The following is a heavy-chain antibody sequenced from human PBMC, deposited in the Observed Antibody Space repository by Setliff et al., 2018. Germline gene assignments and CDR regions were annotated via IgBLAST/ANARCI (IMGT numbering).Heavy chain of an antibody. V-gene: IGHV4-61*09. D-gene: IGHD2-15*01. CDR1: GASISSGSHY. CDR3: VRDRYGRNSDGSGVYNWFDS. Sequence: SETLSLTCNVSGASISSGSHYSSWIRQSAGEKPTWIGHVYGTGSTNYNPSFESRVSISVDKSNNQFSLKMTSVTAADTAMYYCVRDRYGRNSDGSGVYNWFDSWGQGILVTVSS. CDR2: VYGTGST. J-gene: IGHJ5*01.